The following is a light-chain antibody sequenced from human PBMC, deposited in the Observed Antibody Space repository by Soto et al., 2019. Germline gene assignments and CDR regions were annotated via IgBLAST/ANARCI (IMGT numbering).Light chain of an antibody. J-gene: IGLJ2*01. CDR1: SSNIGNNY. CDR3: GTWDTSLSAVV. V-gene: IGLV1-51*01. Sequence: QSVLKQPPSVSAAPGQKVTISCTGSSSNIGNNYVSWYQQLPGTAPKVLIYDNNQRPSGIPDRFSGSKSGTSATLGTTGLQTGDEADYYCGTWDTSLSAVVFGGGTKVTVL. CDR2: DNN.